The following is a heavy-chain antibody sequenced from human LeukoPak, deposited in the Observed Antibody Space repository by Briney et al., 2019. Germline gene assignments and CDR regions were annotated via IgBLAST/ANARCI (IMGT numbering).Heavy chain of an antibody. D-gene: IGHD2-15*01. J-gene: IGHJ5*02. Sequence: KPSETLSLTCTVSGGSISSYYWSWIRQPPGKGLEWIGSIYYSGSTNYNPSLKSRVTISVDTSKNQFSLKLSSVTAADTAVYYCARAQNEGYCSGGSCDAWFDPWGQGTLVTVSS. CDR2: IYYSGST. CDR3: ARAQNEGYCSGGSCDAWFDP. V-gene: IGHV4-59*01. CDR1: GGSISSYY.